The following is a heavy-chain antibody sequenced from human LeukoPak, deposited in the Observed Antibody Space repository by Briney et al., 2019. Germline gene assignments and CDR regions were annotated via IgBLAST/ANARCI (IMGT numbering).Heavy chain of an antibody. CDR3: AGDRNSDWYSPLDY. V-gene: IGHV3-23*01. CDR1: GFTFIKCA. D-gene: IGHD6-19*01. CDR2: ITATGDTA. Sequence: GGSLRLSCVGSGFTFIKCATSWVRQAPGKGLEWVAIITATGDTAYYADSAKGRFTISRDNSRNTVYMQMDSLRAEDTAIYYCAGDRNSDWYSPLDYWGQGTQVTVS. J-gene: IGHJ4*02.